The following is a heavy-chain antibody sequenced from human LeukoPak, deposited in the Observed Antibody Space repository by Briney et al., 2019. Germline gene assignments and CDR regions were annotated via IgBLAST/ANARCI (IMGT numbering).Heavy chain of an antibody. V-gene: IGHV3-30*04. CDR1: GFTFSSFS. Sequence: GSLRLSCAASGFTFSSFSMHWVRQAPGNGLEWVAVISNDGSHRYYADSVKGRFTISRDNSKNTLSLEMNTLRPEDTALFYCARDPNRLADYGGDYFDHWGQGTLVTVSS. CDR3: ARDPNRLADYGGDYFDH. D-gene: IGHD4-23*01. J-gene: IGHJ4*02. CDR2: ISNDGSHR.